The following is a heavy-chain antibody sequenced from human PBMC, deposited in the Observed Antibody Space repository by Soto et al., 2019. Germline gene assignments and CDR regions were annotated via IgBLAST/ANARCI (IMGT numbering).Heavy chain of an antibody. D-gene: IGHD5-18*01. Sequence: QITLKESGPTREKPTQTLALACTFCGFSLTTSGVGVGWIRKTPGKALEWLAVIYWDDDKRYSPSLKSRLTITKDTSKNQVVLTMAYMDPADTSTYFCAHRGYMYGNWDHGYFDYWGQGTLVTVSS. CDR3: AHRGYMYGNWDHGYFDY. J-gene: IGHJ4*02. V-gene: IGHV2-5*02. CDR2: IYWDDDK. CDR1: GFSLTTSGVG.